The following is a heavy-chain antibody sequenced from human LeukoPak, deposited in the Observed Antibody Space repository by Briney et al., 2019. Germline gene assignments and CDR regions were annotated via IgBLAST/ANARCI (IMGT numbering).Heavy chain of an antibody. V-gene: IGHV4-34*01. J-gene: IGHJ4*02. Sequence: SETLSLTCTVSGGSISSYYWSWIRQPPGKGLEWIGEINHSGSTNYNPSLKSRVTISVDTSKNQFSLKLSSVTAADTAVYYCASRYSSDKYYFDYWGQGTLVTVSS. D-gene: IGHD6-19*01. CDR2: INHSGST. CDR3: ASRYSSDKYYFDY. CDR1: GGSISSYY.